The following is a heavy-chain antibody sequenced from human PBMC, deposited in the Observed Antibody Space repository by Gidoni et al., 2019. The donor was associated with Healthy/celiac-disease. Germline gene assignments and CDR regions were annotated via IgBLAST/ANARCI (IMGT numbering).Heavy chain of an antibody. J-gene: IGHJ4*02. Sequence: EVQLVQSGAEVKKPGESLKICCQGSGSSFTSYWIGWVRQMPGKGLEWMGIIYPGDSDTSYSPSFPGQVTISADKSISTAYLQWSSLKASDTAMYYCARVRYCSRGSCFLFDYWGQGTLVTVSS. V-gene: IGHV5-51*01. CDR2: IYPGDSDT. D-gene: IGHD2-15*01. CDR1: GSSFTSYW. CDR3: ARVRYCSRGSCFLFDY.